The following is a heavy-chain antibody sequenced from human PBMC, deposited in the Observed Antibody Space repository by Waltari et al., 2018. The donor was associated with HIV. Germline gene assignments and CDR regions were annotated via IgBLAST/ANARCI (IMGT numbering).Heavy chain of an antibody. D-gene: IGHD3-10*01. CDR3: ARVRGSGWFMFDP. CDR1: VDSMSASRLY. J-gene: IGHJ5*02. Sequence: QLQLQESGPGLLKPSHTLSLPCRVSVDSMSASRLYWAWIRQAPGRGREWVGTIFYQGDPYYNPALEGRVSISVDTSKNQFFLNLRSVTAADTAVYFCARVRGSGWFMFDPWGQGTLVTVSS. V-gene: IGHV4-39*01. CDR2: IFYQGDP.